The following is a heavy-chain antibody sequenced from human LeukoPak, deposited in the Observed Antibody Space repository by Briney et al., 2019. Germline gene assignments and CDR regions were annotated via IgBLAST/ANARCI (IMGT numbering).Heavy chain of an antibody. D-gene: IGHD1-26*01. J-gene: IGHJ4*02. CDR2: IRYDGSNK. CDR1: GFTFSSYG. CDR3: AKDPRRGVGFVGATFDY. Sequence: PGGSLRLSCEASGFTFSSYGMHWVRQAPGKGLEWVAFIRYDGSNKYYADSVKGRFTISRDNYKNTLYLQMNSLRAEDTAVYYCAKDPRRGVGFVGATFDYWGQGTLVSVSS. V-gene: IGHV3-30*02.